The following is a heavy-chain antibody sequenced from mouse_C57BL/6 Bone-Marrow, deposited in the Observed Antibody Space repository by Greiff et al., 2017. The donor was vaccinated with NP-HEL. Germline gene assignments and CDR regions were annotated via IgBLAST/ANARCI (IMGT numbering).Heavy chain of an antibody. Sequence: QVQLQQPGAELVRPGSSVKLSCKASGYTFTSYWMDWVKQRPGQGLEWIGNIYPSDSETHYNQKFKDKATLTVDKSSSTAYMQLSSLTSEDSAVYYCARGIYYDYARYDFDYWGQGTTLTVS. CDR2: IYPSDSET. D-gene: IGHD2-4*01. J-gene: IGHJ2*01. CDR1: GYTFTSYW. CDR3: ARGIYYDYARYDFDY. V-gene: IGHV1-61*01.